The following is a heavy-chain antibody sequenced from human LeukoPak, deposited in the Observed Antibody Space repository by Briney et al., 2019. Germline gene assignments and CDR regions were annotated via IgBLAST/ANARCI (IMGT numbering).Heavy chain of an antibody. CDR2: ISAYNGNT. D-gene: IGHD3-22*01. V-gene: IGHV1-18*01. J-gene: IGHJ3*02. Sequence: GASVKVSCKASGYTFTSYGISWVRQAPGQGLEWMGWISAYNGNTNYAQKLQGRVTMTTDTSTSTAYMELRSLRSDDTAVCYCARASMIVVSDAFDIWGQGTMVTVSS. CDR1: GYTFTSYG. CDR3: ARASMIVVSDAFDI.